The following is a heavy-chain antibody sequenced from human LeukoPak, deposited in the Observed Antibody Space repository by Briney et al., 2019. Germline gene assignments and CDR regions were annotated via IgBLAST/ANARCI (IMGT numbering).Heavy chain of an antibody. Sequence: GGSLRLSCAASGFTFSSYGMHWVRQAPGKGLEWVAFIRYDGSNKYYADSVKGRFTISRDNSKNTLYLQMNSRRAEDTAVYYCAKEPYYYDSSGYEDAFDIWGQGTMVTVSS. CDR3: AKEPYYYDSSGYEDAFDI. J-gene: IGHJ3*02. CDR2: IRYDGSNK. D-gene: IGHD3-22*01. V-gene: IGHV3-30*02. CDR1: GFTFSSYG.